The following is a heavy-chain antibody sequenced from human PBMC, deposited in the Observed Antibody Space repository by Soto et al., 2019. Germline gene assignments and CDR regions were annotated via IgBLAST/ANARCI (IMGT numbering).Heavy chain of an antibody. Sequence: GGSLRLSCAASGFTFSSYAMSWVRQAPGKGLEWVSAISGSGGSTYYADSVKGRFTISRDNSKNTLYLQMNSLRAEDTAVYYCASNSGSHYWLDYWGQGTLVTVSS. CDR1: GFTFSSYA. D-gene: IGHD1-26*01. V-gene: IGHV3-23*01. CDR2: ISGSGGST. J-gene: IGHJ4*02. CDR3: ASNSGSHYWLDY.